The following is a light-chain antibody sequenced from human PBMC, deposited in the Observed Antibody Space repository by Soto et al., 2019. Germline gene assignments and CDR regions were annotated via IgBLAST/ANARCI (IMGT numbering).Light chain of an antibody. J-gene: IGKJ1*01. Sequence: EIVLTQSPATLSLSPGERGTLSCRASQNIGTYVAWYQQRPGQAPRLLIYDTFNRAPGIPARFSGGGSGTDFTLTSSSLEPEDCAVYYWQHRAYWPWTFGQGTKVEI. CDR2: DTF. CDR3: QHRAYWPWT. V-gene: IGKV3-11*01. CDR1: QNIGTY.